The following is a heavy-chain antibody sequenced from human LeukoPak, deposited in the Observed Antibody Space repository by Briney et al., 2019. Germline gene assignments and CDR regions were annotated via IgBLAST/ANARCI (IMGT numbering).Heavy chain of an antibody. V-gene: IGHV1-46*01. D-gene: IGHD2/OR15-2a*01. CDR1: GYIFTSYY. Sequence: ASVKVSCKTSGYIFTSYYIHWVRQAPGQGPEWMGIINPSGGSTNYAQKFQGRVTMTRDTSTSTVYMELSSLRSEDTALYYCARGDHVRIYTQSHFDIWGQGTMVTVSS. CDR2: INPSGGST. J-gene: IGHJ3*02. CDR3: ARGDHVRIYTQSHFDI.